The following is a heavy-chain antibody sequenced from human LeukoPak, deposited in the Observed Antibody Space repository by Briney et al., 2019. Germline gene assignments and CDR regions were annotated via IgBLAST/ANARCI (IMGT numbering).Heavy chain of an antibody. CDR3: ARDHCSGGNCNAYYDV. J-gene: IGHJ4*02. D-gene: IGHD2-15*01. CDR2: ISTYSDKT. Sequence: ASVTVSFKASGYTFTSYGISWVRQAPGQGLEWMGWISTYSDKTNYVQRLQGRVTMTTDTSTSTAYMELRSLTSDDTAVYYCARDHCSGGNCNAYYDVWGQGALVTVSS. V-gene: IGHV1-18*01. CDR1: GYTFTSYG.